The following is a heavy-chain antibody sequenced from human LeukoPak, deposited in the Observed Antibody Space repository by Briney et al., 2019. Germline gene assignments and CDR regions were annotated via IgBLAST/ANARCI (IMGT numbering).Heavy chain of an antibody. D-gene: IGHD3-10*01. Sequence: SETLSLTCTVSGYSLRNGYHWACFRQPPGKGLEWIGSIYYSGSTYYNPSLKSRVTISVDTSKNQLSLKLSSVTAADTAVYYCARHPTGSGSYYNEPPTFDIWGQGTMVTVSS. V-gene: IGHV4-38-2*02. J-gene: IGHJ3*02. CDR2: IYYSGST. CDR1: GYSLRNGYH. CDR3: ARHPTGSGSYYNEPPTFDI.